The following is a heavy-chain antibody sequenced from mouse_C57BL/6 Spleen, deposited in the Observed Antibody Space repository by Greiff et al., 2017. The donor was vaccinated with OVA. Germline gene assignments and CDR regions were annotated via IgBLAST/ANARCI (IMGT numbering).Heavy chain of an antibody. J-gene: IGHJ3*01. CDR1: GYSFTGYY. CDR2: INPSTGGT. V-gene: IGHV1-42*01. CDR3: APIYYDYDGFAY. D-gene: IGHD2-4*01. Sequence: VQLQQSGPELVTPGASVKISCKASGYSFTGYYMNWVKQSPEKSLEWIGEINPSTGGTTYNQKFKAKATLTVDKSSSTAYMQLKSLTSEDSAVYYCAPIYYDYDGFAYWGQGTLVTVSA.